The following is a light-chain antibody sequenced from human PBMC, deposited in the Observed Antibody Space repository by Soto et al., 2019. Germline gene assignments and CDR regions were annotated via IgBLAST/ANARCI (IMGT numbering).Light chain of an antibody. Sequence: DIQMTQSPSSLSASVGDRVTITCRASQGISDYLAWYQQRPGRVPKLLIYAASILQSGVPSRFSGSGSGTDFTLTISSLQPEDVANYFCQKYNSAPLTFGGGTKVEIK. CDR3: QKYNSAPLT. CDR2: AAS. V-gene: IGKV1-27*01. J-gene: IGKJ4*01. CDR1: QGISDY.